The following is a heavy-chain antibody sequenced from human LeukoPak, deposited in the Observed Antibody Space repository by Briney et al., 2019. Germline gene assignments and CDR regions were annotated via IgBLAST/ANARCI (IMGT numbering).Heavy chain of an antibody. D-gene: IGHD5-18*01. J-gene: IGHJ4*02. CDR2: IYSGGNT. V-gene: IGHV3-66*01. CDR3: ARDSRRRGYTYGYRDY. CDR1: GFTVSTNY. Sequence: GVSLRLSCAASGFTVSTNYMSWVRQTPGEGLEWVSVIYSGGNTYYADSVKGRFTISRDNSKNTLYLQMDSLRAEDTAVYYCARDSRRRGYTYGYRDYWGQGTLVTVSS.